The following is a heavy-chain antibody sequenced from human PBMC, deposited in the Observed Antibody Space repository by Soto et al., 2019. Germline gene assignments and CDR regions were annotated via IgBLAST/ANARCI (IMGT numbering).Heavy chain of an antibody. V-gene: IGHV3-23*01. Sequence: GGSLRLSCAAPGFTFSSYAMSWVRQAPGKGLEWVSAISGSGGSTYYADSVKGRFTISRDNSKNTLYLQMNSLGAEDTAVYYCAKGLYYYDNSDYYSIFDYWGQGTLVTVSS. D-gene: IGHD3-22*01. CDR1: GFTFSSYA. CDR3: AKGLYYYDNSDYYSIFDY. CDR2: ISGSGGST. J-gene: IGHJ4*02.